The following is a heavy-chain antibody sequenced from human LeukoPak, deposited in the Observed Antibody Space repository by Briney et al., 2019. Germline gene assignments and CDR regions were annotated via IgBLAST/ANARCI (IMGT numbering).Heavy chain of an antibody. D-gene: IGHD6-13*01. Sequence: GGSLRLSCAASGFIFSNYWMTWVRQAPGKGLEWVAVISYDGSNKYYADSVKGRFTISRDNSKNTLYLQMNSLRAEDTAVYYCAKADSSSWYIPGAVDYWGQGTLVTVSS. J-gene: IGHJ4*02. CDR2: ISYDGSNK. CDR3: AKADSSSWYIPGAVDY. V-gene: IGHV3-30*18. CDR1: GFIFSNYW.